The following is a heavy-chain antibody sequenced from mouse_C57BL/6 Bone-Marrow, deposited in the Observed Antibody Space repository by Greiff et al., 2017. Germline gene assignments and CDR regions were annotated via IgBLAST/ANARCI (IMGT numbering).Heavy chain of an antibody. Sequence: EVKLVESGGGLVQPGGSLKLSCAASGFTFSDYGMAWVRQAPRKGPEWVAFISNLAYSIYYADTVTGRFTISRENAKNTLYLEMSSLRSEDTAMYYCARRPYVGYYAMDYWGQGTSVTVSS. D-gene: IGHD1-1*01. CDR3: ARRPYVGYYAMDY. V-gene: IGHV5-15*01. CDR1: GFTFSDYG. J-gene: IGHJ4*01. CDR2: ISNLAYSI.